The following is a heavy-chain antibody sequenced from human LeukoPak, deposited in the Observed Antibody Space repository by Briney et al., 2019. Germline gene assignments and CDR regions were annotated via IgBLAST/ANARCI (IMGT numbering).Heavy chain of an antibody. CDR2: ISYDGSNK. Sequence: GGSLRLSCAASGFTFSSYAMHWVRQAPGKGLEWVAVISYDGSNKYYADSVKGRFTISRDNSKNTLYLQMNSLRAEDTAVYYCASVTIFGVVKRPGDVWGKGTTVTVSS. CDR1: GFTFSSYA. J-gene: IGHJ6*04. V-gene: IGHV3-30-3*01. CDR3: ASVTIFGVVKRPGDV. D-gene: IGHD3-3*01.